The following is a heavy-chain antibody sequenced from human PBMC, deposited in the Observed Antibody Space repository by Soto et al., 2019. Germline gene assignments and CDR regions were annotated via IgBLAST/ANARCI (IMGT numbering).Heavy chain of an antibody. CDR3: VRATYYGSWRYRFLDY. V-gene: IGHV3-74*01. Sequence: PGGSLRLSCAASGFAFSSYWMHWVRQAPGKGLVWVSHINSDGTNTIYADSVKGRFTISRDNAESTLCLQMNNLRTEDTAVYYCVRATYYGSWRYRFLDYWGQGAPVTVSS. CDR1: GFAFSSYW. D-gene: IGHD3-10*01. J-gene: IGHJ4*02. CDR2: INSDGTNT.